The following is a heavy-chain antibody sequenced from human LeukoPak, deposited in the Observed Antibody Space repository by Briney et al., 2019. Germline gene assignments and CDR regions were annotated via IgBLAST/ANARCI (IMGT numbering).Heavy chain of an antibody. J-gene: IGHJ6*02. CDR3: ARDLDGSGSYYPGYYYYGMDV. D-gene: IGHD3-10*01. V-gene: IGHV3-30*03. Sequence: GGSLRLSCEASGFIFSSYGFHWVRQAPGKGLEWVAVISYDGSNKYYADSVKGRFTISRDNSKNTLYLQMNSLRAEDTAVYYCARDLDGSGSYYPGYYYYGMDVWGQGTTVTVSS. CDR2: ISYDGSNK. CDR1: GFIFSSYG.